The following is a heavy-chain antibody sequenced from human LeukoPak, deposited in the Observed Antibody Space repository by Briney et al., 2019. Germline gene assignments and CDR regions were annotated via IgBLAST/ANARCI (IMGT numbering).Heavy chain of an antibody. D-gene: IGHD2-21*01. V-gene: IGHV4-30-2*01. CDR2: MFHSGST. CDR1: GGSISSGGYY. CDR3: ARAYGTGDAFDI. J-gene: IGHJ3*02. Sequence: ASETLSLTCTVSGGSISSGGYYWSWIRQPPGKGLEWVGYMFHSGSTYYNPSLKSRLTMSADTSKNQVSLRLSSVTAADTAVYYCARAYGTGDAFDIWGQGTMVTVSS.